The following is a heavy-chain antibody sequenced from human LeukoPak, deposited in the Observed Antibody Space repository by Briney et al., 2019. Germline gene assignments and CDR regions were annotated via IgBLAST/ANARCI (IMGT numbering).Heavy chain of an antibody. J-gene: IGHJ3*02. CDR1: GFTFSSYG. Sequence: PGGSLRLSCAASGFTFSSYGMHWVRQAPGKGLEGVAVIWYGGSNKYYADSVKGRFTISRDNSKNTLYLQMNSLRAEDTAVYYCAKGGMATPDDAFDIWGQGTMVTVSS. CDR3: AKGGMATPDDAFDI. D-gene: IGHD5-24*01. CDR2: IWYGGSNK. V-gene: IGHV3-30*02.